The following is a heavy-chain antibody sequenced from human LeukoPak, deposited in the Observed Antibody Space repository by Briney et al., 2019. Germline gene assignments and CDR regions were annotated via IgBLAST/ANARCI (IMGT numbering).Heavy chain of an antibody. CDR2: ISWNSGGR. V-gene: IGHV3-9*01. J-gene: IGHJ3*02. Sequence: GGSLRLSFAASRFTFEDYDMHWVGQAPGKGLEWVSGISWNSGGRGYAVSVKGRFTICRDNAKNSLYLQMDSLRTEDTAFYYCAKDTSWFTSAFDIWGQGTMVTVSS. CDR3: AKDTSWFTSAFDI. CDR1: RFTFEDYD. D-gene: IGHD3-10*01.